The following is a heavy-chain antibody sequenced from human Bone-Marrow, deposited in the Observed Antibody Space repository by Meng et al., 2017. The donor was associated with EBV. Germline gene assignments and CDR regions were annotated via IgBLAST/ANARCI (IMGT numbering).Heavy chain of an antibody. CDR2: LIPMSDAP. J-gene: IGHJ4*02. Sequence: GHLGQSGAGVKRPGSSVKSSVKTAGGTFSSDAVSWVRQAPVQGLEWMGGLIPMSDAPYYAQKFQDRVTITADESTSTHYMDLSSLRSEDTAMYYCASESGRGFTPDYWGQGTLVTVSS. V-gene: IGHV1-69*01. D-gene: IGHD3-10*01. CDR3: ASESGRGFTPDY. CDR1: GGTFSSDA.